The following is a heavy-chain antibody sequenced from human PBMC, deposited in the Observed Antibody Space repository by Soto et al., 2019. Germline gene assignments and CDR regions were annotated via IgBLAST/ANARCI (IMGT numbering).Heavy chain of an antibody. Sequence: GSLRLSCAASGFTFTDYWMHWVRQSPGKGLVWVSRISGDGSSTSYADSVKGRFTTSRDNAKNTLYLQMNSLRAEDTAVYYCAKSNYGMDVWGQGTTVTVSS. V-gene: IGHV3-74*01. J-gene: IGHJ6*02. D-gene: IGHD6-6*01. CDR1: GFTFTDYW. CDR2: ISGDGSST. CDR3: AKSNYGMDV.